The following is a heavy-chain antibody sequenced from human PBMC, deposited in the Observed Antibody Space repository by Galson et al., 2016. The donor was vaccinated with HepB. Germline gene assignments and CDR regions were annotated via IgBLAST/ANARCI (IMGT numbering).Heavy chain of an antibody. CDR1: GFNFSSYE. Sequence: SLRLSCAASGFNFSSYEMNWVRQAPGKGLEWVSYISSSGDTLYHAPSVKGRFTISSDNTKNSLFLQMNSLRADDTAVYYCARSLDFWISCDYWGQGALVTVSS. CDR3: ARSLDFWISCDY. V-gene: IGHV3-48*03. J-gene: IGHJ4*02. CDR2: ISSSGDTL. D-gene: IGHD3-3*01.